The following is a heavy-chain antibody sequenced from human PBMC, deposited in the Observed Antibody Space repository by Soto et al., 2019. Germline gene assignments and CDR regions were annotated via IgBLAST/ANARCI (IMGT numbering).Heavy chain of an antibody. Sequence: QVPLVQSGAEVKNPGASVKVSCKASGYTFTRYGFSWVRQAPGQGLEWMGWISAYNDNTKYAQKLQGRVTMTTDTSTSTAYMELRSLTSDDTAVYYCAREGYCSSGSCALYSHDFFGMDVWGQGTTVTVSS. CDR3: AREGYCSSGSCALYSHDFFGMDV. V-gene: IGHV1-18*01. D-gene: IGHD2-15*01. CDR2: ISAYNDNT. CDR1: GYTFTRYG. J-gene: IGHJ6*02.